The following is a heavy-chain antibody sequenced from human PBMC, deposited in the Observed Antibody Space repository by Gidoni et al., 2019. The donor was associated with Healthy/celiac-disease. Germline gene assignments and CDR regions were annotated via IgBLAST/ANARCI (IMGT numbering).Heavy chain of an antibody. J-gene: IGHJ4*02. D-gene: IGHD2-15*01. CDR2: ICYSGST. V-gene: IGHV4-61*01. CDR1: GGSVSRGRYY. CDR3: ARIVKYCSGGSCYFFDY. Sequence: QVQLQESGPGLVKPSETLSLTCTVSGGSVSRGRYYWSWIRQPPGKGLEWIGYICYSGSTNYNPSLKSRVTISVDTSKNQFSLKLSSVTAADTAVYYCARIVKYCSGGSCYFFDYWGQGTLVTVSS.